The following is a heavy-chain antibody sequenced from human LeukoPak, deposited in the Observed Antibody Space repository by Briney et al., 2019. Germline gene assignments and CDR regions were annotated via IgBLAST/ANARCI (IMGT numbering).Heavy chain of an antibody. V-gene: IGHV4-38-2*02. CDR1: GYSISSAYY. D-gene: IGHD3-9*01. J-gene: IGHJ6*03. Sequence: SETLSLTCSVSGYSISSAYYWGWIRQPPGKGLEWIGSIYHSGTTYHNPSLKSRVTISVDTSKNQFSLKLSSVTAADTAVYYCARAVKLYYDILTGYYRGYYYYYMDVWGKGTTVTVSS. CDR2: IYHSGTT. CDR3: ARAVKLYYDILTGYYRGYYYYYMDV.